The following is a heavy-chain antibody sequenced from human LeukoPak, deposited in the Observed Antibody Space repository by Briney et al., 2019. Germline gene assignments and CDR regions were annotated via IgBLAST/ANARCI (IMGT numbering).Heavy chain of an antibody. CDR1: EFTVSSNY. Sequence: QAGGSLRLSCAASEFTVSSNYMSWVRQAPRKGLEWVSIIHTSGSTFYADSVKGRFTISRDNSKNTLYLQMNSLRAEDTAVYYCARALFFDCWGQGTLVTVSS. D-gene: IGHD2-21*01. V-gene: IGHV3-53*01. CDR2: IHTSGST. CDR3: ARALFFDC. J-gene: IGHJ4*02.